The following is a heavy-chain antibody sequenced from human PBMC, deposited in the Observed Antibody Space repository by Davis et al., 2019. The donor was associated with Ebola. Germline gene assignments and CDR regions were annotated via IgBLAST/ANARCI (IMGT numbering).Heavy chain of an antibody. D-gene: IGHD4-17*01. CDR3: AGSSTVTTFYYYGMDV. V-gene: IGHV4-34*01. J-gene: IGHJ6*02. Sequence: SETLSLTCAVYGGSFSGYYWSWIRQPPGKGLEWIGEINHSGSTNYNPSLKSRVTISVDTSKNQFSLKLSSVTAADTAVYYCAGSSTVTTFYYYGMDVWGQGTTVTVSS. CDR1: GGSFSGYY. CDR2: INHSGST.